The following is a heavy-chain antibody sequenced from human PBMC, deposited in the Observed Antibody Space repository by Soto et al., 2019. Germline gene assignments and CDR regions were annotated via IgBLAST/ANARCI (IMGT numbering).Heavy chain of an antibody. CDR3: ARADRTLYDSSGYYHY. J-gene: IGHJ4*02. V-gene: IGHV4-31*03. CDR2: IYYSGST. D-gene: IGHD3-22*01. Sequence: PSETLSLTCTVSGGSISSGVYYWSWIRQHPGKGLEWIGYIYYSGSTYYNPSLKSRVTISVDTSKNQFSLKLSSVTAADTAVYYCARADRTLYDSSGYYHYWGQGTLVTVSS. CDR1: GGSISSGVYY.